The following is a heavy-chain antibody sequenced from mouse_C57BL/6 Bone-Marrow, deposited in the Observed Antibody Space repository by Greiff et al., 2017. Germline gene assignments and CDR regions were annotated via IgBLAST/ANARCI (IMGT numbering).Heavy chain of an antibody. J-gene: IGHJ3*01. Sequence: VQLQQSGPELVKPGASVKISCKASGYSFTDYNMNWVKQSNGKSLEWIGVINPNYGTTSYNQKFKGKATLTVDQSSSTDYMQLNSLTSEDSTVYYCARYYSNHQAWFAYWGQGTLVTVSA. V-gene: IGHV1-39*01. CDR2: INPNYGTT. CDR3: ARYYSNHQAWFAY. D-gene: IGHD2-5*01. CDR1: GYSFTDYN.